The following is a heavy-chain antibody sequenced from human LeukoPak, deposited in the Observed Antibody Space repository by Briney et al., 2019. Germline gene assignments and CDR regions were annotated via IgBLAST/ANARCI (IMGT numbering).Heavy chain of an antibody. CDR1: GGSISSSSYY. Sequence: PSETLSLTCTVSGGSISSSSYYWGWIRQPPGKGLEWIGSIYYSGSTYYNPSLKSRVTISVDTSKNQFSLKLSSVTAADTAVYYCARGAHCYDSSGYRYWGQGTLVTVSS. V-gene: IGHV4-39*01. J-gene: IGHJ4*02. D-gene: IGHD3-22*01. CDR2: IYYSGST. CDR3: ARGAHCYDSSGYRY.